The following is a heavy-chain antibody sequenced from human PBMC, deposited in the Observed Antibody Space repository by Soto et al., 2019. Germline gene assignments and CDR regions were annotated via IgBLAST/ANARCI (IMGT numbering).Heavy chain of an antibody. J-gene: IGHJ3*02. CDR1: GFTFSSYA. Sequence: PGGSLRLSCAASGFTFSSYAMSWVRQAPGKGLEWVSAISGSGGSTYYADSVKGRFTISRDNSKNTLYLQMNSLRAEDTAVYYCAKDFSTTSVVVAASDAFDIWGQGTMVTVSS. CDR3: AKDFSTTSVVVAASDAFDI. V-gene: IGHV3-23*01. D-gene: IGHD2-15*01. CDR2: ISGSGGST.